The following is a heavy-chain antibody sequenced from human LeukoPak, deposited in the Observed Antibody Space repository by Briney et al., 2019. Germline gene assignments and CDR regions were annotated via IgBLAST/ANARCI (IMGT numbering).Heavy chain of an antibody. CDR3: ARNRIQLWLCYY. CDR2: ISAYNGNT. D-gene: IGHD5-18*01. V-gene: IGHV1-18*01. CDR1: GYTFTSYG. Sequence: ASVKVSCKASGYTFTSYGISWVRQAPGQGLEWMRWISAYNGNTNYAQKLQGRVTMTTDTSTSTAYMELRSLRSDDTAVYYCARNRIQLWLCYYWGQGTLVTVSS. J-gene: IGHJ4*02.